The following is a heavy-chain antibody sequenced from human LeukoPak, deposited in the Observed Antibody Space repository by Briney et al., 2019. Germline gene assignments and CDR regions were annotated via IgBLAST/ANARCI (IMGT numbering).Heavy chain of an antibody. CDR2: ISSSNKTI. J-gene: IGHJ4*02. CDR1: GFIFSRYE. CDR3: ARGQHGGTFGGVIVHVSGFDY. D-gene: IGHD3-16*02. Sequence: GGSLTLLCAASGFIFSRYEVHWPRQAPGKALEGVSYISSSNKTIYYADSVKGRFTISRDNAKNSLYLQMNTLRAEDTAVYYCARGQHGGTFGGVIVHVSGFDYWGQGTLVSVSS. V-gene: IGHV3-48*03.